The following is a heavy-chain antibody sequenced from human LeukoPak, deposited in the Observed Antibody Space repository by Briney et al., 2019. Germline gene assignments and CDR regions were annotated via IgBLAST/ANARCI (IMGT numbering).Heavy chain of an antibody. V-gene: IGHV6-1*01. J-gene: IGHJ6*02. D-gene: IGHD1-1*01. Sequence: SQTLSLTCTISGDSVSSNSAAWNWIGQSPSRGLEWLGRTYYRSKWYNDYAVSVKSRITINPDTSKNQFSLQLNSVTPEDTAVYYCAREDVEDRVVVVWGQGTTVTVSS. CDR2: TYYRSKWYN. CDR1: GDSVSSNSAA. CDR3: AREDVEDRVVVV.